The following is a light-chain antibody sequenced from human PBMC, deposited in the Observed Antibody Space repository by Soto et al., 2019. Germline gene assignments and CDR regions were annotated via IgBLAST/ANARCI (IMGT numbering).Light chain of an antibody. Sequence: DIQMTQSPSSLSASVGARVTITCQASQDISNYLNWYQQKPGKAPTLLISDASNLEPGVPSRFRGSGSGTDVSFTISSLQPEDMATYYSQQYDNLLPLTVGGGTKVDSK. CDR2: DAS. CDR1: QDISNY. CDR3: QQYDNLLPLT. J-gene: IGKJ4*01. V-gene: IGKV1-33*01.